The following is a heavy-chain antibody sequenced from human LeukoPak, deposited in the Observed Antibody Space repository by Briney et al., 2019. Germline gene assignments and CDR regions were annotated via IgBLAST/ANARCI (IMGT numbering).Heavy chain of an antibody. CDR3: ASGDGGNSDADY. J-gene: IGHJ4*02. Sequence: SETLSLTCVVYGGSFSGYYWSWIRQPPGKGLEWIGEINHSGSTNYNPSLKGRVTISVDTSKNQFSLKLSSVTAADTAVYYCASGDGGNSDADYWGQGTLVTVSS. D-gene: IGHD4-23*01. CDR1: GGSFSGYY. V-gene: IGHV4-34*01. CDR2: INHSGST.